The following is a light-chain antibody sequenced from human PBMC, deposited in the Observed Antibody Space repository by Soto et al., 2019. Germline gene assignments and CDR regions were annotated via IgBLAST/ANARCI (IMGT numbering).Light chain of an antibody. CDR3: QQYDSSPYT. CDR2: GAS. V-gene: IGKV3-20*01. Sequence: VLTQSPGTLSLSPGGRATLSCRASQSVSSSNLAWYQKKPGQAPRVLIYGASTRATGIPDRFSGSGSGTDFTLTISRLEPEDFAVYYCQQYDSSPYTFGQGTNREIK. CDR1: QSVSSSN. J-gene: IGKJ2*01.